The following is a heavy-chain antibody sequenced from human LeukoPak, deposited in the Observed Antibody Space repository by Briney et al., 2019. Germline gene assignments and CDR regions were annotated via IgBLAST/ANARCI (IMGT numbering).Heavy chain of an antibody. J-gene: IGHJ4*02. CDR1: GFTFSSYA. CDR3: AGDYPADY. V-gene: IGHV3-30-3*01. CDR2: ISYDGSDK. Sequence: GGSLRLSCAASGFTFSSYAMHWVRQAPGKGLEWVALISYDGSDKKYADSVKGRFTVSRDNSKNTLYLQMHSLKVEDTAVYYCAGDYPADYWGQGTLVTVSS.